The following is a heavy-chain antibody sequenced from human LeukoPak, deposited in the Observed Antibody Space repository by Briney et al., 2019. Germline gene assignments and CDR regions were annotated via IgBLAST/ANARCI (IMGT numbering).Heavy chain of an antibody. J-gene: IGHJ4*02. D-gene: IGHD3-22*01. CDR2: ISGSGGST. V-gene: IGHV3-23*01. Sequence: PGGSLRLSCAASGFTFSSYAMSWVRQAPGKGLEWVSAISGSGGSTYYADSVKGRFTISRDNSKNTLYLQMNSLRAEDTAVYYCAKQFGKVVVSSLDYWGQGTLVTVSS. CDR1: GFTFSSYA. CDR3: AKQFGKVVVSSLDY.